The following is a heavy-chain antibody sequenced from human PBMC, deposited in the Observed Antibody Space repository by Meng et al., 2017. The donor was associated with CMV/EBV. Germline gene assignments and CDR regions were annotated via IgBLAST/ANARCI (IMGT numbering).Heavy chain of an antibody. V-gene: IGHV4-59*01. D-gene: IGHD3-22*01. CDR1: GGSISSYY. CDR3: ARDEGLRYYDSSGYFGRFDY. Sequence: GSLRLSCTVSGGSISSYYWSWIRQPPGKGLEWIGYIYYSGSTNYNPSLKSRVTISVATSKNQFSLKLSSVTAADTAVYYCARDEGLRYYDSSGYFGRFDYWGQGTLVTVSS. CDR2: IYYSGST. J-gene: IGHJ4*02.